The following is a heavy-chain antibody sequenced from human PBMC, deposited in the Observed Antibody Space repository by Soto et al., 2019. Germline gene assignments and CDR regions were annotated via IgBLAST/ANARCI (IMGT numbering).Heavy chain of an antibody. CDR3: AQITPFDFKGYSFAY. CDR2: IYLSGFT. Sequence: SETLSLTCTVSGDSITSSKHYWSLIRQHPGKGLEWIGYIYLSGFTYSTPSLKSRVNMSLDTSKNQFSLKLSSVTAADTAVYYCAQITPFDFKGYSFAYWGPGILVTVSS. CDR1: GDSITSSKHY. J-gene: IGHJ4*02. D-gene: IGHD3-16*01. V-gene: IGHV4-30-4*08.